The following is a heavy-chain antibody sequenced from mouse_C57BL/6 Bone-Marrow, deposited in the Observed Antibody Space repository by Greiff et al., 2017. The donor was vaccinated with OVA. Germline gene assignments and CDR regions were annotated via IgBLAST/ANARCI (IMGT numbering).Heavy chain of an antibody. CDR2: IDPENGDT. J-gene: IGHJ3*01. CDR1: GFNIKDDY. CDR3: TSDGYYWFAY. Sequence: EVKLMESGAELVRPGASVKLSCTASGFNIKDDYMHWVKQRPEQGLEWIGWIDPENGDTEYASKFQGKATITADTSSNTAYLQLSSLTSEDTAVYYCTSDGYYWFAYWGQGTLVTVSA. V-gene: IGHV14-4*01. D-gene: IGHD2-3*01.